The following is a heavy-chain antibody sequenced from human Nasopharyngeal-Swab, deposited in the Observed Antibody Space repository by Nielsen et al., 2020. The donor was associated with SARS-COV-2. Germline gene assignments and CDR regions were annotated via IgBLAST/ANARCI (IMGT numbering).Heavy chain of an antibody. Sequence: GESLKISCKGSGYSFTNYWIGWVRQMPGKGLECLGIIFPGDSDTRYSPSFQGQVTISADRSISTAYLQWSSLKASDTALYYCARRTNYGDSSDYWGQGTLVTVSS. CDR3: ARRTNYGDSSDY. D-gene: IGHD4-17*01. CDR1: GYSFTNYW. J-gene: IGHJ4*02. CDR2: IFPGDSDT. V-gene: IGHV5-51*01.